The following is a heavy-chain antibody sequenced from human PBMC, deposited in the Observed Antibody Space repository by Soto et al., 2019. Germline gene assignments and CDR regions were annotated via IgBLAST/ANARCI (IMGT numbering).Heavy chain of an antibody. V-gene: IGHV3-74*01. CDR1: GFSFSTYW. J-gene: IGHJ6*02. D-gene: IGHD1-1*01. CDR3: ARAGPSPSYQYTLDV. Sequence: LRLSCAASGFSFSTYWIHWVRQAPGKGLVWVSRINSDGSKIDYADSVKGRFTISRDNARNTLNLQMNSLTAEDTAIYYCARAGPSPSYQYTLDVWGQGTTVTVSS. CDR2: INSDGSKI.